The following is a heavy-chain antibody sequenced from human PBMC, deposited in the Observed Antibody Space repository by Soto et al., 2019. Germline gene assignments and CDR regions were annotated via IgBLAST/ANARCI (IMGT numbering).Heavy chain of an antibody. V-gene: IGHV1-69*10. CDR1: GGTFGSYA. Sequence: EASVKVSCKASGGTFGSYAISWVRQAPGQGLEWMGGIIPIPGTANYAQKFQGQVTISVDKFINTAYLHWSSLKASDTAMYYCARRPNLEHGMDVWGQGTTVTVSS. J-gene: IGHJ6*02. CDR3: ARRPNLEHGMDV. CDR2: IIPIPGTA.